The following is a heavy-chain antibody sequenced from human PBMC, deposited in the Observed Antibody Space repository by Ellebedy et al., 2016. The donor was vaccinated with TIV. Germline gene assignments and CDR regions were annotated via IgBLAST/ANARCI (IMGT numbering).Heavy chain of an antibody. V-gene: IGHV3-30*18. CDR3: AKDLGGNWFDP. J-gene: IGHJ5*02. CDR1: GFTFSSYG. D-gene: IGHD7-27*01. Sequence: GGPLRLSXAASGFTFSSYGMHWVRQAPGKGLEWVAVISYDGSNKYYADSVKGRFTISRDNSKNTLYLQMNSLRAEDTAVYYCAKDLGGNWFDPWGQGTLVTVSS. CDR2: ISYDGSNK.